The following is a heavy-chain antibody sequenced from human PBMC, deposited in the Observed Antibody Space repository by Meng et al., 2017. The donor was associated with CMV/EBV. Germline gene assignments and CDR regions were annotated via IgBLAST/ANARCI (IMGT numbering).Heavy chain of an antibody. V-gene: IGHV3-74*01. CDR2: INSDGSNT. CDR1: GFTFSSYW. J-gene: IGHJ6*02. Sequence: GESLKISCAASGFTFSSYWMQWVRQAPGKGLVWVSRINSDGSNTSYADSVKGRFTISRDNDKNTLYLQMNSLRAEDTAVYYCARDDYGYYGMDVWGQGTTVTVSS. CDR3: ARDDYGYYGMDV.